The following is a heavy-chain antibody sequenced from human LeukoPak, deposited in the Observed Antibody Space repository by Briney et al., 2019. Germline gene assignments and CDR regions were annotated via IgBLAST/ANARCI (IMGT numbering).Heavy chain of an antibody. V-gene: IGHV3-23*01. Sequence: GGSLRLSCAATGFTFRSHAMNWVRQAPGKGLEWVSGIGGSGGRTYYADSVTGRFTISRDNSKNTVYLQMNSLRAADTAVYYCARGRIAVALYYGMDVWGHGTTVTVSS. J-gene: IGHJ6*02. CDR2: IGGSGGRT. CDR1: GFTFRSHA. CDR3: ARGRIAVALYYGMDV. D-gene: IGHD6-19*01.